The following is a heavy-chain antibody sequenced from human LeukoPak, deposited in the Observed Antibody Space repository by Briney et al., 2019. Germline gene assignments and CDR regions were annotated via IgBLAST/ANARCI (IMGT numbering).Heavy chain of an antibody. CDR3: AKGSYYDSSGSFYFDY. CDR1: GFTFSSYA. V-gene: IGHV3-23*01. Sequence: GGSLRLSCAASGFTFSSYAMSWVRQAPGKGLEWVSGISGSGDNTYYADSVKGRFTISRDNSKNTLYVQVNSLGTEDTAAYYCAKGSYYDSSGSFYFDYRGQGTLVTVSS. D-gene: IGHD3-22*01. CDR2: ISGSGDNT. J-gene: IGHJ4*02.